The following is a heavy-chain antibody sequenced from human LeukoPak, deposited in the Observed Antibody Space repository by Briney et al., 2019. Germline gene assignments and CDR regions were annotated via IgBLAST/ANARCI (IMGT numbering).Heavy chain of an antibody. Sequence: PGGSLRLSCAASGFTFDDYAMHWARQAPGKGLEWVSGISWNSGSIGYADSVKGRFTISRDNAKNSLYLQMNSLRAEDTALYYCAKDASGGSGSYYPYWGQGTLVTVSS. CDR2: ISWNSGSI. V-gene: IGHV3-9*01. CDR3: AKDASGGSGSYYPY. J-gene: IGHJ4*02. D-gene: IGHD3-10*01. CDR1: GFTFDDYA.